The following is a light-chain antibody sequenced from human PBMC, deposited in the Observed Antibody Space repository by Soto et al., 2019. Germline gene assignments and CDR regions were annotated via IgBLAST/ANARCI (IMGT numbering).Light chain of an antibody. Sequence: QSLLTQPPSASGTPGHRFKFSCSGGSSNIGRNTVNWYQHLPGAAPKLLIYGNDQRPSGVPDRFSGSKSGTSVFLAISGLQSEDEADYYCTAWDDSLRAVLFGGGTKLTVL. CDR3: TAWDDSLRAVL. V-gene: IGLV1-44*01. J-gene: IGLJ2*01. CDR1: SSNIGRNT. CDR2: GND.